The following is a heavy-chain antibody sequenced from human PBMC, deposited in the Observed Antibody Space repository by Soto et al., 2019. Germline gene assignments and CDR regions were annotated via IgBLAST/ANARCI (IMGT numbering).Heavy chain of an antibody. D-gene: IGHD6-19*01. CDR3: AKGPSSGWYYFDF. J-gene: IGHJ4*02. CDR2: ISDSGAGT. Sequence: EVQVLESGGGLVQPGGSLRLSCAASGFTFKNYAMTWVRQAPGKGLEWVSVISDSGAGTYYADSVKGRFTISRDNSKXXXXXXXXXXXXXDTAVYYCAKGPSSGWYYFDFWGQGTLVTVSS. CDR1: GFTFKNYA. V-gene: IGHV3-23*01.